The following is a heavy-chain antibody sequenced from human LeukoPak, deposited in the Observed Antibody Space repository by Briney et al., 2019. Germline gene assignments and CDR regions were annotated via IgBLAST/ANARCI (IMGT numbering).Heavy chain of an antibody. CDR3: ARDPVEDSGYEGAAFDI. Sequence: PSETLSLTCTVSGGSISTSSYYWGWVRQPLGKGLEWIGNIFYSGSTYYSPSLKSRVTISLDTSRNQFSLKLSSVTAADTAVYYCARDPVEDSGYEGAAFDIWGQGTMVTVSS. J-gene: IGHJ3*02. V-gene: IGHV4-39*07. CDR2: IFYSGST. D-gene: IGHD5-12*01. CDR1: GGSISTSSYY.